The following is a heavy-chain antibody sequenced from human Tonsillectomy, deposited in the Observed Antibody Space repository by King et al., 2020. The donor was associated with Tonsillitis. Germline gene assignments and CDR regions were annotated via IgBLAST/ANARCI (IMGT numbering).Heavy chain of an antibody. Sequence: VQLVESGGGLVQPGGSLRLSCAASGFTFSSYAMTWVRQAPGKGLEWVSTIGSGGSTYYADSVKGRFTISRDNSKNTLYLQMNSLRAEDTAVYYCAKDEMTTVTNYYYYYGMDVWGQGTTVTVSS. CDR3: AKDEMTTVTNYYYYYGMDV. CDR1: GFTFSSYA. CDR2: IGSGGST. J-gene: IGHJ6*02. D-gene: IGHD4-17*01. V-gene: IGHV3-23*04.